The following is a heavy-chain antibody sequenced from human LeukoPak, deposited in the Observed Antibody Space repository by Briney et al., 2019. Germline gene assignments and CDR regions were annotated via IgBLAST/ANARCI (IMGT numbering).Heavy chain of an antibody. CDR3: ARDRRPYYYGSGSYYNRLDAFDI. J-gene: IGHJ3*02. CDR1: GGSISSYY. D-gene: IGHD3-10*01. Sequence: SETLSLTCTVSGGSISSYYWSWIRQPPGKGLEWIGYIYYSGSTNYNPSLKSRVTISVDTSKSQFSLKLSSVTAADTAVYYCARDRRPYYYGSGSYYNRLDAFDIWGQGTMVTVSS. CDR2: IYYSGST. V-gene: IGHV4-59*01.